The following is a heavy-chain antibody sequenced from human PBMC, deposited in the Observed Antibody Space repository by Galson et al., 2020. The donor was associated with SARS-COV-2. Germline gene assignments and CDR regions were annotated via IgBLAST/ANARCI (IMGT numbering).Heavy chain of an antibody. V-gene: IGHV4-4*07. J-gene: IGHJ3*02. CDR2: ISTGGSY. D-gene: IGHD3-22*01. CDR1: GGYITSFY. Sequence: SQTLSLTCTVAGGYITSFYLSWIRQPAGKGLEWIGRISTGGSYSYNPSLKSRVTMSADTSKNQFSLKLTSVTAADTALYYCVVDGGYKFDSSGYHLDAPDIWGQGTMVIVSS. CDR3: VVDGGYKFDSSGYHLDAPDI.